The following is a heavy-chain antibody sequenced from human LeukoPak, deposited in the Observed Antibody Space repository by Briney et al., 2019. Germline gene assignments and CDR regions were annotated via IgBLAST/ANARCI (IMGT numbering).Heavy chain of an antibody. CDR2: IYYSGST. D-gene: IGHD5-12*01. CDR1: GGSISSYY. V-gene: IGHV4-59*01. CDR3: ARDRLYSGYDLGYYYYGMDV. J-gene: IGHJ6*02. Sequence: PSETLSLTCTVSGGSISSYYWSWIRQPPGKGLEWIGYIYYSGSTNYNPSLKSRVTISVDTSKNQFSLKLSSVTAADTAVYYCARDRLYSGYDLGYYYYGMDVWGQGTTVTVSS.